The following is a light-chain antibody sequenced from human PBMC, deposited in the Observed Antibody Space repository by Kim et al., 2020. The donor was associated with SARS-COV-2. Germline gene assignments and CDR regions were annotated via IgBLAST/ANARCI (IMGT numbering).Light chain of an antibody. J-gene: IGLJ1*01. CDR3: SSYTSSSTLRV. Sequence: QSITISSTGTSSYVGGYKYVSWYQQHPGTAPKLLIYAVSNRPSGVSNRFSGSKSGNTASLTITGLQAEDEADYYCSSYTSSSTLRVFGTGTKVTVL. CDR1: SSYVGGYKY. CDR2: AVS. V-gene: IGLV2-14*03.